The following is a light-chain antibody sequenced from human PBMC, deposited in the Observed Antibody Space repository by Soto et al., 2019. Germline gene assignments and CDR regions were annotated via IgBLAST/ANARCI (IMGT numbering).Light chain of an antibody. Sequence: EIVLTQSPGTLSLSPGERATLSCRASQSVSSSYLAWYQQKPGQAPRLLIYGASSRATGIPDRFSGSGSGTDFTLTISRLEPEDFAVCYCQQYGSSSWTFGRGTKVEIK. CDR3: QQYGSSSWT. CDR2: GAS. V-gene: IGKV3-20*01. CDR1: QSVSSSY. J-gene: IGKJ1*01.